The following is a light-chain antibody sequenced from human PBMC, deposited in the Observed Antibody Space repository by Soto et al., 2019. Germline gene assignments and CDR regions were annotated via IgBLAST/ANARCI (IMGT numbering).Light chain of an antibody. V-gene: IGLV2-14*01. J-gene: IGLJ1*01. CDR2: EVT. CDR3: SSHTSGSTRV. CDR1: SSDVGGYDY. Sequence: QSALTQPASVSGSPGQLIAISCTGTSSDVGGYDYVSWYQQHPDKAPKLMIYEVTKRPSGVSNRFSGSKSGNTASLTISGLQPEDEADYYCSSHTSGSTRVFGSGTKVTVL.